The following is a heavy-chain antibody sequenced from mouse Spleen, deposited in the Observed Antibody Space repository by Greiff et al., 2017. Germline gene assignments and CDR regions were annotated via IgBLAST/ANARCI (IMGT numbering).Heavy chain of an antibody. J-gene: IGHJ2*01. CDR2: FYPGSGSI. CDR3: ASPLYYGSSYHDFFDY. D-gene: IGHD1-1*01. V-gene: IGHV1-62-2*01. Sequence: QVQLQQSGAELVKPGASVKLSCKASGYTFTEYTIHWVKQRSGQGLEWIGWFYPGSGSIKYNEKFKDKATLTADKSSSTVYMELSRLTSEDSAVYYCASPLYYGSSYHDFFDYWGQGTTLTVSS. CDR1: GYTFTEYT.